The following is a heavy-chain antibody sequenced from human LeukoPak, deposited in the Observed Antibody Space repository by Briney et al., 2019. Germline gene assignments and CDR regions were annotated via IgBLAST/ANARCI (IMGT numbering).Heavy chain of an antibody. CDR2: IIPIFGTA. V-gene: IGHV1-69*06. D-gene: IGHD6-19*01. CDR3: ARDHSSGWYVPAGHNYYYYMDV. Sequence: GASVKVSCKASGGTFSSYAISWVRQAPGQGLEWMGGIIPIFGTANYAQKFQGRVTITADKSTSTAYMELSSLRSEDTAVYYCARDHSSGWYVPAGHNYYYYMDVWGKGTTVTVSS. CDR1: GGTFSSYA. J-gene: IGHJ6*03.